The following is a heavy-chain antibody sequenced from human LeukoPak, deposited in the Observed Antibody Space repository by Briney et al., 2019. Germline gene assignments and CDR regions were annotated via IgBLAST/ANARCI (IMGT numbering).Heavy chain of an antibody. Sequence: PSETLSLTCTVSGGSIASNSYSWGWIRQPPGKGLQWIVTLSHAGTNYYNPSLKSRVTMPVYRSKNQFSLKLTSVTATDTAVYYCARLRGGVQLWGDWGQGTLVTVSS. J-gene: IGHJ4*02. D-gene: IGHD5-18*01. CDR1: GGSIASNSYS. CDR2: LSHAGTN. CDR3: ARLRGGVQLWGD. V-gene: IGHV4-39*01.